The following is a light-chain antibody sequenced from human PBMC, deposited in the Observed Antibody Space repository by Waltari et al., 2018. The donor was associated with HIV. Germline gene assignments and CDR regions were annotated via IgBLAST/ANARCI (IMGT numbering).Light chain of an antibody. CDR3: SSYANKNGFYVV. CDR1: NSDLGGYNY. CDR2: EVT. Sequence: QSALTQPPSASGSPGQSVTISCTGTNSDLGGYNYLLWYQQHPGKAPKLVISEVTKRPSGVPGRFSGSKSGTTASLTVSGLQAEDEADYYCSSYANKNGFYVVFGGGTRLTVL. V-gene: IGLV2-8*01. J-gene: IGLJ2*01.